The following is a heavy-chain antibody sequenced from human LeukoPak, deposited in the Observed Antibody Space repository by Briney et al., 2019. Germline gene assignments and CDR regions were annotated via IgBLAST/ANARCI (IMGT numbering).Heavy chain of an antibody. Sequence: SETLSLTCTVSGGSISSSSYYWGWIRQAPGKGLEWIGSIYNSGSTYYNPSLKSRVTISVDTSKNQFSLKLSSVTAADTAVYYCARHDGIAAPHDYWGQGTLVTVSS. CDR2: IYNSGST. V-gene: IGHV4-39*01. J-gene: IGHJ4*02. CDR1: GGSISSSSYY. D-gene: IGHD6-13*01. CDR3: ARHDGIAAPHDY.